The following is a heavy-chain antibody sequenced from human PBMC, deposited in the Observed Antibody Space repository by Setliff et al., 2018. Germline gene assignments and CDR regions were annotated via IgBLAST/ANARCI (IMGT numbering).Heavy chain of an antibody. J-gene: IGHJ2*01. Sequence: SETLSLTCAVSDFSVSSNYYWGWIRQPPGKGLEWIANVYYSGSTYYSLSLKSRVTMSVDTSKNQFSLNLYSVTAADTAVYYCARTSSGRYFDLWGRGTLVPVSS. V-gene: IGHV4-38-2*01. CDR2: VYYSGST. CDR1: DFSVSSNYY. CDR3: ARTSSGRYFDL.